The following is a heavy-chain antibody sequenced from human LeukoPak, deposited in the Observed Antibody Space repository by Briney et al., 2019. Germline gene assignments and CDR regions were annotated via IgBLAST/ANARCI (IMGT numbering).Heavy chain of an antibody. J-gene: IGHJ4*02. CDR2: IYYSGST. Sequence: PSETLSLTCTVSGGSISSSSYYWGWIRQPPGKGLEWIGSIYYSGSTYYNPSLKSRVTISVDTSKNQFSLKLSSVTAADTAVYYCASPVFSRDPGGYSYGLRVPATFDYWGQGTLVTVSS. V-gene: IGHV4-39*01. D-gene: IGHD5-18*01. CDR1: GGSISSSSYY. CDR3: ASPVFSRDPGGYSYGLRVPATFDY.